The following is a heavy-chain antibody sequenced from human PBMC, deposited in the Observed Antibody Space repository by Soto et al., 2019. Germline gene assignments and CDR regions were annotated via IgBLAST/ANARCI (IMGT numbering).Heavy chain of an antibody. V-gene: IGHV5-51*01. CDR1: GYSFTSYW. CDR2: IYPGDSDT. J-gene: IGHJ6*02. D-gene: IGHD6-6*01. CDR3: ARAYYSSSSEGFASTPPFYYYYGMDV. Sequence: GESLKISCKGSGYSFTSYWIGWVRQMPGKGLEWMGIIYPGDSDTRYSPSFQGQVTISADKSISTAYLQWSSLKASDTAMYYCARAYYSSSSEGFASTPPFYYYYGMDVWGQGTTVTVSS.